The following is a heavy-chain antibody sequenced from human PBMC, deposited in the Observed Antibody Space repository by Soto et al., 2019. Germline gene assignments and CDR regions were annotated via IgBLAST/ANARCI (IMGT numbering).Heavy chain of an antibody. Sequence: APVKVSCKTSGYTFTVHYILWVRQAPEQGPEWMGEISGETGVTKFAQKFQGRVAMTRDTSITSGYMELSNLSPDDAAVYYGGRGRTGQLGFFFWGQGALVTPAS. D-gene: IGHD3-3*02. CDR3: GRGRTGQLGFFF. J-gene: IGHJ4*02. V-gene: IGHV1-2*02. CDR1: GYTFTVHY. CDR2: ISGETGVT.